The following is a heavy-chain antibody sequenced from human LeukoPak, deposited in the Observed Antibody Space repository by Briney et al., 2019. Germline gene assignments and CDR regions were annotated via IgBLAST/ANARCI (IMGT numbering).Heavy chain of an antibody. Sequence: PGGSLRLSCAASGFTFSSYEMNWVRQAPGKGLEWGSSISSSSSYIYSADSVKGRFTISRDNARNSLYLRMNSLRAEDTAVYYCTTLRPYIQPRWGQGTMVTVSS. CDR2: ISSSSSYI. D-gene: IGHD5-18*01. CDR3: TTLRPYIQPR. V-gene: IGHV3-21*01. CDR1: GFTFSSYE. J-gene: IGHJ3*01.